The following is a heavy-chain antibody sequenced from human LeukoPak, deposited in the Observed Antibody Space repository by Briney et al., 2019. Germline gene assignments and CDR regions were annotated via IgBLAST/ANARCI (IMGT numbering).Heavy chain of an antibody. CDR1: GGSFSGYY. V-gene: IGHV4-34*01. Sequence: PSETLSLTCAVYGGSFSGYYWSWIRQPPGKGLEWIGEINHSGSTNYNPSLKSRVTISVDTSKNLFSLKLSSVTAADTAVYYCARGRNYDFWSGYYRRSHWFDPWGQGTLVTVSS. D-gene: IGHD3-3*01. J-gene: IGHJ5*02. CDR2: INHSGST. CDR3: ARGRNYDFWSGYYRRSHWFDP.